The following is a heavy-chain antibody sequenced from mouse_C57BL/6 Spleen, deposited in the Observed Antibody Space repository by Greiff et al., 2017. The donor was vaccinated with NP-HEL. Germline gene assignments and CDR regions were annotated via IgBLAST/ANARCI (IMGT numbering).Heavy chain of an antibody. CDR1: GYAFTNYL. Sequence: VQLQQSGAELVRPGTSVKVSCKASGYAFTNYLIEWVKQRPGQGLEWIGVINPGSGGTNYNEKFKGKATLTADKSSSTAYMQLSSLTSEDSAVYFCARGGYDGYWYFDVWGTGTTVTVSS. CDR3: ARGGYDGYWYFDV. J-gene: IGHJ1*03. CDR2: INPGSGGT. D-gene: IGHD2-2*01. V-gene: IGHV1-54*01.